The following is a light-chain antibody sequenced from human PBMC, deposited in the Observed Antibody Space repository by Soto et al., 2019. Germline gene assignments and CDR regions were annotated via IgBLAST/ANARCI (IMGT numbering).Light chain of an antibody. Sequence: EIVMTQSPLSLPVTPGEPASISCRSSQSLLHSNGYIYLDWYLQKPGQSPQLLISMGSDRASGVPDRFSGRGAGTDFTLKIRRVEAEDVGVKYCMPALPTPLTLGGGTKVEIK. CDR3: MPALPTPLT. V-gene: IGKV2-28*01. CDR1: QSLLHSNGYIY. J-gene: IGKJ4*01. CDR2: MGS.